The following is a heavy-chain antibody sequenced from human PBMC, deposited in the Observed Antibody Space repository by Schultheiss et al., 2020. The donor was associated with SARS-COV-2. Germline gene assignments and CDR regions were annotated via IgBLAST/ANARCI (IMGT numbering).Heavy chain of an antibody. CDR2: ISYDGSDQ. J-gene: IGHJ4*02. Sequence: GGSLRLSCTASGFTFSDYYMSWIRQAPGKGLEWVAVISYDGSDQYYADFVKGRFTISRDNSRNALFLQMNSLRAEDTAVYYCAQIFSYDSSGYSQDYWGQGTLVTVSS. V-gene: IGHV3-30*03. D-gene: IGHD3-22*01. CDR1: GFTFSDYY. CDR3: AQIFSYDSSGYSQDY.